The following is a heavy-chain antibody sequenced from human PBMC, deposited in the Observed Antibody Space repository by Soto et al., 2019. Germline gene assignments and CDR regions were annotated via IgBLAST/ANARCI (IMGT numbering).Heavy chain of an antibody. D-gene: IGHD3-16*01. CDR1: GYSFIRYW. CDR3: ARLARLLRFGELSFPMDG. CDR2: IYPGDSDT. J-gene: IGHJ6*02. Sequence: GASLKISCKGSGYSFIRYWIGWVRQMSGKGLEWRWIIYPGDSDTRYSPSFQSQVTISADKSTSTAYLQWSSLKGSDSAMYYCARLARLLRFGELSFPMDGWGQGTTVTVSS. V-gene: IGHV5-51*01.